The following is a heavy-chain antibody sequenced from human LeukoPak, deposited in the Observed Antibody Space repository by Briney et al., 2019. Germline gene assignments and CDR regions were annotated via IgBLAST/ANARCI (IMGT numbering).Heavy chain of an antibody. Sequence: GGSLRLSCAASGFTVSSNYMSWVRQAPGKGLEWVSFIYSGGSTYYADSVKGRFTISRDNSKNTLYLQMNSLRAEDTAVYYCARRTGRTLDNWFDPWGQGTLVTVSS. CDR1: GFTVSSNY. CDR2: IYSGGST. V-gene: IGHV3-66*04. J-gene: IGHJ5*02. CDR3: ARRTGRTLDNWFDP. D-gene: IGHD3-10*01.